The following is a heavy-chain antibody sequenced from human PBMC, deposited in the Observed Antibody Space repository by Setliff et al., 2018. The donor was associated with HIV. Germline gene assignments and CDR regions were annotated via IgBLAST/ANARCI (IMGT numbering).Heavy chain of an antibody. CDR2: MFSSGSA. J-gene: IGHJ4*02. V-gene: IGHV4-59*11. CDR3: VRVFYDATDYYAPLFDY. Sequence: NPSETLSLTCSVSGGSISGHYWGWVRQPPGKGLEWIGYMFSSGSAQYNSSLQSRVSMSADTSKNQFSLRLTSVIVADTAVYFCVRVFYDATDYYAPLFDYWGQGTLVTVSS. D-gene: IGHD3-22*01. CDR1: GGSISGHY.